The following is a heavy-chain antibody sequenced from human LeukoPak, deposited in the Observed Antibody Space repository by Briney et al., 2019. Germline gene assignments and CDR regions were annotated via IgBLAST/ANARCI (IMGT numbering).Heavy chain of an antibody. V-gene: IGHV3-30*02. J-gene: IGHJ5*02. D-gene: IGHD6-19*01. Sequence: GGSLRLSCAASGFTFSSYGMHWVRQAPGKGLEWVAFIRYDGSNKYYADSVNGRFTISRDNSKNTLYLQMNSLRAEDTAVYYCSGYSSGWYPGPWGQGTLVTVSS. CDR2: IRYDGSNK. CDR3: SGYSSGWYPGP. CDR1: GFTFSSYG.